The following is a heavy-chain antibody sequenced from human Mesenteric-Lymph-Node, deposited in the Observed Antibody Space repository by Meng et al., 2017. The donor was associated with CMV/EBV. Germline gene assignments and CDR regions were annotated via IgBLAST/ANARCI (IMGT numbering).Heavy chain of an antibody. CDR3: TREEYNWDDLISVNEY. CDR1: GFTFGDYA. J-gene: IGHJ4*02. CDR2: IRSTTFGGTT. D-gene: IGHD1-20*01. V-gene: IGHV3-49*04. Sequence: ALRLSCTASGFTFGDYAMTWVRQAPGKGLEWVGFIRSTTFGGTTDYAASVKGRFTISRDDSKSIAYLQMSSLTIEDTGVYFCTREEYNWDDLISVNEYWGQGTLVTVSS.